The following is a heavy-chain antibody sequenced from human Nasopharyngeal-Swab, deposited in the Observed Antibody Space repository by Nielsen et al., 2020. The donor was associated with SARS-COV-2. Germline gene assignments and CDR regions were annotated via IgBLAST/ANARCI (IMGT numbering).Heavy chain of an antibody. CDR2: IYSNGNT. J-gene: IGHJ4*02. Sequence: GRSLRLSCAASGFTVSANYMTWVRQAPGQGLEWVSVIYSNGNTYYAASVKGRFTFYRDSPRNMVHLQMNSLRDEDTAVYYCVREGGTSGRAGYFDYWGRGTLVTVSS. CDR1: GFTVSANY. V-gene: IGHV3-66*03. CDR3: VREGGTSGRAGYFDY. D-gene: IGHD2-2*01.